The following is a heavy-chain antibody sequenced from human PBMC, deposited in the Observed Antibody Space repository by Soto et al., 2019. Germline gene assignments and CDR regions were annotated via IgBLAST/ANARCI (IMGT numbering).Heavy chain of an antibody. D-gene: IGHD1-26*01. V-gene: IGHV5-10-1*01. CDR1: GYSFTNYY. J-gene: IGHJ4*02. CDR3: ARQSPYTGSYYVLFDH. CDR2: IDPSDSYP. Sequence: PRGSLKISCKGSGYSFTNYYINWVRQVPGKGLEWMGKIDPSDSYPSYSPSFQGHVTISVDESTNTAYLQWSSLKASDTAMYYCARQSPYTGSYYVLFDHWGQGTQVTVSS.